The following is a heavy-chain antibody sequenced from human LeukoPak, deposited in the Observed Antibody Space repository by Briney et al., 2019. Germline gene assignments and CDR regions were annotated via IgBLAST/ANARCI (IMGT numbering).Heavy chain of an antibody. CDR1: GFTLSSYS. V-gene: IGHV3-21*01. CDR2: ISSSSSYI. Sequence: GGSLRLSCAASGFTLSSYSMNWVRQAPGKGLEWVSSISSSSSYIYYADSVKGRFTISRDNAKNSLYLQMNSLRAEDTAVYYCARWDYGGNYYYYGMDVWGQGTTVTVSS. D-gene: IGHD4-23*01. J-gene: IGHJ6*02. CDR3: ARWDYGGNYYYYGMDV.